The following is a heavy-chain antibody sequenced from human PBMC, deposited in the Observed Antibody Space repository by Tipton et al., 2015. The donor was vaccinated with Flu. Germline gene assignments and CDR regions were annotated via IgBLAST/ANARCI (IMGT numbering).Heavy chain of an antibody. CDR2: IWYDGSNK. V-gene: IGHV3-33*08. Sequence: SLRLSCVASGFTFSQYAVHWVRQAPGKGLEWVAVIWYDGSNKYYADSVKGRFTISRDNSKNTLYLQMNSLRAEDTAVYYCARGYDILTDGGGYFDYWGQGTLVTVSS. CDR1: GFTFSQYA. CDR3: ARGYDILTDGGGYFDY. J-gene: IGHJ4*02. D-gene: IGHD3-9*01.